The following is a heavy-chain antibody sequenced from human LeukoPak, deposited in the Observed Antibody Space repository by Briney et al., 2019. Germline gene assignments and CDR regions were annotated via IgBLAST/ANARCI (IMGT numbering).Heavy chain of an antibody. V-gene: IGHV4-59*08. CDR1: GGSISSYY. D-gene: IGHD6-19*01. J-gene: IGHJ6*02. CDR2: IYYSGST. Sequence: SETLSLTCTVSGGSISSYYWSWIRQPPGKGLEWIGYIYYSGSTNYNPSLKSRVTISVDTSKNQFSLKLSSVTAADTAVYYCARHKKSSGYKHGVYYYYGMDVWGQGTTVTVSS. CDR3: ARHKKSSGYKHGVYYYYGMDV.